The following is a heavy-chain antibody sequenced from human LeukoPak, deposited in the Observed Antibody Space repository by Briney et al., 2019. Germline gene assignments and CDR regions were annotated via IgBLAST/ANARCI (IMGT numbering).Heavy chain of an antibody. V-gene: IGHV3-7*05. CDR2: INPDGGAQ. Sequence: GGSLRLSCAASGFTFSTYWMTWVRQAPGKGLEWVANINPDGGAQYYVDSLKGRFTVSRDNANSSLHLQMNSLRGEDTAVYYCARWVITPYYGMDVWGQGTTVTVSS. CDR1: GFTFSTYW. J-gene: IGHJ6*02. CDR3: ARWVITPYYGMDV. D-gene: IGHD3-16*01.